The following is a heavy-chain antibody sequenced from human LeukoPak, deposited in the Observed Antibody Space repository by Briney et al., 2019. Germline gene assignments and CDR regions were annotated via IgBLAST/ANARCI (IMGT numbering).Heavy chain of an antibody. J-gene: IGHJ4*02. Sequence: GGSLRLSRATSGFTFSVDAMSWVRQAPGKRMEWVSDSVKGRFTISGGNSKNSLYLLMNELGAEDTAVYYCAKSHSLEYRGYFDYWGQGTLVTVSS. CDR1: GFTFSVDA. V-gene: IGHV3-23*01. CDR3: AKSHSLEYRGYFDY. D-gene: IGHD2/OR15-2a*01.